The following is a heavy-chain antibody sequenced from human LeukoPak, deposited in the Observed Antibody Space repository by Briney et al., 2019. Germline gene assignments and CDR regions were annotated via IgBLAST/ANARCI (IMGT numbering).Heavy chain of an antibody. D-gene: IGHD3-10*01. V-gene: IGHV4-31*03. CDR2: IYYSGST. CDR1: GGSISSGGYY. Sequence: SETLSLTCTVSGGSISSGGYYWRWIRQHPGKGLEWIGYIYYSGSTYYNPSLKSRVTISVDTSKNQFSLKLSSVTAADTAVYYCASPRGPLSAFDIWGQGTMVTVSS. CDR3: ASPRGPLSAFDI. J-gene: IGHJ3*02.